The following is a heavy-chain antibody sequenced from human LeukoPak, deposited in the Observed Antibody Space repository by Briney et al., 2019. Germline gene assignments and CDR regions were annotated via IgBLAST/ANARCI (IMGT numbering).Heavy chain of an antibody. CDR1: GVSISSSSYY. CDR3: ARVSDSSGWLDY. J-gene: IGHJ4*02. Sequence: PSETLSLTCTVSGVSISSSSYYWGWIRQPPGKGLEWIGSIYYSGSTYYNPSLKSRVTISVDTSKNQFSLKLSSVTAADTAVYYCARVSDSSGWLDYWGQGTLVTVSS. V-gene: IGHV4-39*07. CDR2: IYYSGST. D-gene: IGHD6-19*01.